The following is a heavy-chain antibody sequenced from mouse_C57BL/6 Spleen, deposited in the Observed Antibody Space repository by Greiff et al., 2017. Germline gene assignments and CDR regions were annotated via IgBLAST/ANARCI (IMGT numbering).Heavy chain of an antibody. Sequence: QVQLQQSGAELVKPGASVKMSCKASGYTFTSYWITWVKQRPGQGLEWIGDIYPGSGSTNYNEKFKSKATLTVDTSSSTAYMQLSSLTSEDSAVYYCARETYYSNYEEGAMDYWGQGTSVTVSS. J-gene: IGHJ4*01. CDR3: ARETYYSNYEEGAMDY. CDR2: IYPGSGST. V-gene: IGHV1-55*01. D-gene: IGHD2-5*01. CDR1: GYTFTSYW.